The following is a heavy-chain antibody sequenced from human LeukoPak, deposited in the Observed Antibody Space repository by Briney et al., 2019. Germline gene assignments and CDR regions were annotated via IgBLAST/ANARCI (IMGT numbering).Heavy chain of an antibody. CDR1: GGTFRNYA. J-gene: IGHJ4*02. D-gene: IGHD3-22*01. Sequence: GASVKVSCKASGGTFRNYAINWVRQAPGPGLEWMGGIIPIFGTANYAQKFQGRVTITAGESTSTVYMEMNSLKFEDTAVYYCARGWEYDSGGRPTAYVYWGQGTLVTVSS. V-gene: IGHV1-69*01. CDR3: ARGWEYDSGGRPTAYVY. CDR2: IIPIFGTA.